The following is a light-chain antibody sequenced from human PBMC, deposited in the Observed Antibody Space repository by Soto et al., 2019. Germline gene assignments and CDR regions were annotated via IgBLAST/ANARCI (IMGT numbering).Light chain of an antibody. CDR2: RAS. CDR3: HQFGSSPLDT. J-gene: IGKJ3*01. Sequence: EIVLTQSPGTLSLSPGERATLSCRASQTISSSFLAWYQKKPGQAPRLLIYRASRRAPGIPDRFSGSGSWTDFTLTISRLEPEDFAVYYCHQFGSSPLDTSGPGTKAEIK. CDR1: QTISSSF. V-gene: IGKV3-20*01.